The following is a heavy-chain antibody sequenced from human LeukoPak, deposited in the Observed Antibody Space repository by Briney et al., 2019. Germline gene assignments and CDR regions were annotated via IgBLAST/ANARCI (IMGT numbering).Heavy chain of an antibody. CDR2: IKSKTDGGTT. CDR3: TTDYNWNDDSSTTNYYYYYYMDV. J-gene: IGHJ6*03. V-gene: IGHV3-15*01. CDR1: GFTFSNAW. Sequence: GGSLRLSCAASGFTFSNAWMSWVRQAPGKGLEWVGRIKSKTDGGTTDYAAPVKGRFTISRDDSKNTLYLQMNSLKTEDTAVYYCTTDYNWNDDSSTTNYYYYYYMDVWSKGTTVTVSS. D-gene: IGHD1-20*01.